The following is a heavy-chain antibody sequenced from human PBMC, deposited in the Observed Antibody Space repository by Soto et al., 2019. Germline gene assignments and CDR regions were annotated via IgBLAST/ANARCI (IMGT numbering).Heavy chain of an antibody. CDR1: GFTFSSYR. J-gene: IGHJ4*02. CDR2: ISSSSSYI. V-gene: IGHV3-21*01. D-gene: IGHD3-16*01. CDR3: AKDWITFGGVFDY. Sequence: PGGSLRLSCAASGFTFSSYRMNWVRQAPGKGLEWVSSISSSSSYIYYADSVKGRFTISRDNAKNSLYLQMNSLRAEDTAVYYCAKDWITFGGVFDYWGQGTLVTVSS.